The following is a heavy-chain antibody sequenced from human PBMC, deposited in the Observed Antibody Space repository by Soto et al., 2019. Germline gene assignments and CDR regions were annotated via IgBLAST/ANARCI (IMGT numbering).Heavy chain of an antibody. CDR1: GGSISSYY. V-gene: IGHV4-59*01. CDR3: ARDSGSYLYGMDV. CDR2: IYYSGST. J-gene: IGHJ6*02. Sequence: SETLSLTCTVSGGSISSYYCSWIRQPPGKGLEWIGYIYYSGSTNYNPSLKSRVTISVDTSKNQFSLKLSSVTAADTAVYYCARDSGSYLYGMDVWGQGTTVTVSS. D-gene: IGHD1-26*01.